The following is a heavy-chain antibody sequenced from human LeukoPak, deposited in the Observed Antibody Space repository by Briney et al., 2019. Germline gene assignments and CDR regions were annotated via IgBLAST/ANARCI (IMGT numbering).Heavy chain of an antibody. V-gene: IGHV4-59*12. CDR1: GSSMNLYS. J-gene: IGHJ4*02. CDR3: ARENWRSKSIDFDS. CDR2: MYYSGTT. D-gene: IGHD6-6*01. Sequence: SETLSLTCSVSGSSMNLYSWNWIRQSPGKGLEWIAYMYYSGTTNYNPSLENRAAISLDLSRHQFSLRLSSVTAADTAAYFCARENWRSKSIDFDSWGQGTLVTVSS.